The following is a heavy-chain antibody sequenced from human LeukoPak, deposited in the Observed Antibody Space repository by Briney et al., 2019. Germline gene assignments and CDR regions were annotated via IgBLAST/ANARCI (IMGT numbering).Heavy chain of an antibody. J-gene: IGHJ6*02. D-gene: IGHD2-15*01. CDR3: AAGECSGGSCYKDGMDV. CDR1: GFTFSSYG. V-gene: IGHV3-30*03. CDR2: ISYDGSNK. Sequence: GGSLRLSCAASGFTFSSYGMHWVRQAPGKGLEWVAVISYDGSNKYYADSVKGRITISRDNSKNTLYLQMNSLRAEDTAVYYCAAGECSGGSCYKDGMDVWGQGTTVTVSS.